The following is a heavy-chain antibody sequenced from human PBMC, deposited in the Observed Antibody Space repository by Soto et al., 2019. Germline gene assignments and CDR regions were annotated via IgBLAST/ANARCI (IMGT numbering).Heavy chain of an antibody. J-gene: IGHJ5*02. Sequence: PVGSLRLSCADSAFPFSRSWMSWVRQAPGKGMEWVANIKQDGIKKYYVNSFKGRSIIARDNANNSVYLQMNSLRAEDTAVYYCARDPLGGFSYGPGWFDPWGQGSLVTVSS. CDR3: ARDPLGGFSYGPGWFDP. CDR2: IKQDGIKK. D-gene: IGHD5-18*01. CDR1: AFPFSRSW. V-gene: IGHV3-7*01.